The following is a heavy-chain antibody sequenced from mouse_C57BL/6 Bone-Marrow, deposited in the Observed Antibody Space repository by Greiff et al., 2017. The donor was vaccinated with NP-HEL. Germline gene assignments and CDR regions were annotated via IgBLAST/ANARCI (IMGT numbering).Heavy chain of an antibody. CDR1: GYTFTDYN. CDR3: ARRDYEGFAY. J-gene: IGHJ3*01. D-gene: IGHD2-4*01. CDR2: INPNNGGT. V-gene: IGHV1-18*01. Sequence: VQLKQSGPELVKPGASVKIPCKASGYTFTDYNMDWVKQSHGKSLEWIGDINPNNGGTIYNQKFKGKATLTVDKSSSTAYMELRSLTSEDTAVYYCARRDYEGFAYWGQGTLVTVSA.